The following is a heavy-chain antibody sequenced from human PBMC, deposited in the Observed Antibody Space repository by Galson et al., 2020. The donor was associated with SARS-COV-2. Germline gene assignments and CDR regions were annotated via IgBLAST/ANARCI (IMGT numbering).Heavy chain of an antibody. Sequence: SETLSLTCAVYVGSFSGYYWTWIRQHPGKGLEWIGEINHSGTTNYNPSLKSRVTISVDTSKNQFSLKLKSLTAADTAVYYCARSPLPSDTSGRYFDYWGQGTPVTVSS. CDR3: ARSPLPSDTSGRYFDY. D-gene: IGHD3-22*01. CDR2: INHSGTT. V-gene: IGHV4-34*01. CDR1: VGSFSGYY. J-gene: IGHJ4*02.